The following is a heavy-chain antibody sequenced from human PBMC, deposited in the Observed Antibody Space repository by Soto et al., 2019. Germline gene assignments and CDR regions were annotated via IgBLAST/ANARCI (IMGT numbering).Heavy chain of an antibody. D-gene: IGHD6-13*01. J-gene: IGHJ6*03. CDR3: ARDLSIAAAREYYMDV. CDR2: ISGSGGST. V-gene: IGHV3-23*01. Sequence: GGSLRLSCAASGFTFSSYAMSWVRQAPGKGLEWVSAISGSGGSTYYADSVKGRFTISRDNAKNSLYLQMNSLRAEDTAVYYCARDLSIAAAREYYMDVWGKGTTVTVSS. CDR1: GFTFSSYA.